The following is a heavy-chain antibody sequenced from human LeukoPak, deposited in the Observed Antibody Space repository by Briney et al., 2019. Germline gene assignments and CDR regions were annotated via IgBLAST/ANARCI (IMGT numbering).Heavy chain of an antibody. J-gene: IGHJ4*02. CDR3: ARGSSDYYDRSAYYYPY. V-gene: IGHV1-8*01. D-gene: IGHD3-22*01. Sequence: ASVKVSCKASGYTFTSYDVNWVRQATGQGLEWMGWMNPNSGNTGYAQKFQGRVTMTRNTSISTAYMELSNLRSEDTAVYYSARGSSDYYDRSAYYYPYCGQATLPTAPS. CDR1: GYTFTSYD. CDR2: MNPNSGNT.